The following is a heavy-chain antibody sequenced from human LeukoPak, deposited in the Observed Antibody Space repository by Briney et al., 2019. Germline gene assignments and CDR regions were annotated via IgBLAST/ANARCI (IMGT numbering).Heavy chain of an antibody. D-gene: IGHD2-21*02. V-gene: IGHV4-59*01. CDR2: IYSNGNT. J-gene: IGHJ4*02. CDR3: ARAPGVVTVFDY. Sequence: SETLSLTCTVSGGSISNYYWSWIRQPPGKGLEWIGYIYSNGNTNYNPSLKSRVTISVDTSKNQFSLKLTSVTAADTAVYYCARAPGVVTVFDYWGQGTLVTVSS. CDR1: GGSISNYY.